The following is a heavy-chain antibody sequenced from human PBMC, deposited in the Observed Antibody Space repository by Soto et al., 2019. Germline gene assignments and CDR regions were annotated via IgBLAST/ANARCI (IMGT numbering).Heavy chain of an antibody. CDR1: GGSINSENYF. V-gene: IGHV4-39*01. CDR3: ARRLPSNLYSA. CDR2: IDYSANT. Sequence: PSETLSLTCTVSGGSINSENYFWGWIRQPPGKGLEWIGSIDYSANTYYNPSLKSRVTISIDTSKNQFPLKVRSVTAADTAVYYCARRLPSNLYSAWGQGTQVTVSS. D-gene: IGHD2-15*01. J-gene: IGHJ4*02.